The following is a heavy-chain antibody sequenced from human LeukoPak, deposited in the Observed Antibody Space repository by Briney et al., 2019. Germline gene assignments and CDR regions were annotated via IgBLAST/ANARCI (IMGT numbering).Heavy chain of an antibody. J-gene: IGHJ6*02. Sequence: GASVKVSCKASGYTFTGYYMHWVRQAPGQGLEWMGWINPNSGGTNYAQKFQGRVTMTRDTSISTAYMELSRLRSDDTAVYYCATHTYCSRTSCPHYYGMDVWGQGTTVTVSS. CDR1: GYTFTGYY. V-gene: IGHV1-2*02. CDR2: INPNSGGT. CDR3: ATHTYCSRTSCPHYYGMDV. D-gene: IGHD2-2*01.